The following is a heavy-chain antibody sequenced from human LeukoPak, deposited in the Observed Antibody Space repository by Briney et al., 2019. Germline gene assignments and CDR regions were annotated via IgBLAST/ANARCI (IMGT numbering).Heavy chain of an antibody. CDR3: AELGITMIGGV. J-gene: IGHJ6*04. D-gene: IGHD3-10*02. Sequence: GGSLRLSCAASGFTFSSYSMNWVRQAPGKGLEWVSYISFSSNSKYYADSMKGRFTISRDNAKNSLFLQMNSLRAEDTAVYYCAELGITMIGGVWGKGTTVTISS. CDR2: ISFSSNSK. CDR1: GFTFSSYS. V-gene: IGHV3-48*01.